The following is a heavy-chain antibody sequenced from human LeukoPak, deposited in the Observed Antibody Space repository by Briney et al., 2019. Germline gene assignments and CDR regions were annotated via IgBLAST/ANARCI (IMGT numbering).Heavy chain of an antibody. CDR1: GGSISSYY. J-gene: IGHJ4*02. D-gene: IGHD3-10*01. Sequence: SETLSLTCTVSGGSISSYYWSWIRQPAGKGLEWIGRIYTSGSSNYNPSLKSRVTMSVDTSKNQFSLKLSSVTAADTAVYYCARDPQLWSPLLYFDYWGQGTLVTVSS. CDR2: IYTSGSS. CDR3: ARDPQLWSPLLYFDY. V-gene: IGHV4-4*07.